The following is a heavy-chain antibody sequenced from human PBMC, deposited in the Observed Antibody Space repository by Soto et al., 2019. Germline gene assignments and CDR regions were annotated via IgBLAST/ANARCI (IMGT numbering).Heavy chain of an antibody. Sequence: GGSLRLSCAASGFTISSYGMHWVRQAPGKGLEWVAVISYDGSNKYYADSVKGRFTISRDNSKNTLYLQMNSLRAEDTAVYYCAKGSAEWLAYFDYWGQGTLVTVSS. CDR1: GFTISSYG. V-gene: IGHV3-30*18. D-gene: IGHD6-19*01. CDR2: ISYDGSNK. CDR3: AKGSAEWLAYFDY. J-gene: IGHJ4*02.